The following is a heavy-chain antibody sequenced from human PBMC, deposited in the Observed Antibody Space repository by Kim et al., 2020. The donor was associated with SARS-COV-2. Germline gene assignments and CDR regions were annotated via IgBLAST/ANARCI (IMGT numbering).Heavy chain of an antibody. V-gene: IGHV4-59*01. CDR2: IYYSGST. D-gene: IGHD1-26*01. CDR1: GGSISSYY. J-gene: IGHJ2*01. Sequence: SETLSLTCTVSGGSISSYYWSWIRQPPGKGLEWIGYIYYSGSTNYNPSLKSRVTISVDTSKNQFSLKLSSVTAADTAVYYCARDGPYSGSYYWYFDLWGRGTLVTVSS. CDR3: ARDGPYSGSYYWYFDL.